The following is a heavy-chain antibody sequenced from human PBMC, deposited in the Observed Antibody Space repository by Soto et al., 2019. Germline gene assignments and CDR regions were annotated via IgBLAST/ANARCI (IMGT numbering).Heavy chain of an antibody. V-gene: IGHV3-21*01. CDR3: ARVPMVRGVIRYYYGMDV. J-gene: IGHJ6*02. CDR1: GFTFSSYS. D-gene: IGHD3-10*01. CDR2: ISSSSSYI. Sequence: GGSLRLSCAASGFTFSSYSMNWVRQAPGKGLEWVSSISSSSSYIYYADSVKGRFTISRDNAKNSLYLQMNSLRAEDTAVYYCARVPMVRGVIRYYYGMDVWGRGTTVTVSS.